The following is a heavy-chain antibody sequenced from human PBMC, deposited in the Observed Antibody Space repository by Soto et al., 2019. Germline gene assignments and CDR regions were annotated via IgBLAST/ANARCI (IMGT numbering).Heavy chain of an antibody. CDR1: GGTFSSYA. Sequence: GASVKVSCKASGGTFSSYAISWVRQAPGQGLEWMGGIIPIFGTANYAQKFQGRVTITADESTSTAYMELSSLRSEDTAVYYCARDHLWFGEAIGAFDTLGQGTMVTISS. J-gene: IGHJ3*02. D-gene: IGHD3-10*01. V-gene: IGHV1-69*13. CDR3: ARDHLWFGEAIGAFDT. CDR2: IIPIFGTA.